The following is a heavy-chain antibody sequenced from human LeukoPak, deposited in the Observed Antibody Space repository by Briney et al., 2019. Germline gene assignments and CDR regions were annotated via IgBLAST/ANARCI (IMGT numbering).Heavy chain of an antibody. J-gene: IGHJ4*02. V-gene: IGHV3-23*01. CDR1: GFTFSGYA. CDR3: SKWAPGLTGKTGGGYFDY. Sequence: TGGSLRLSCAASGFTFSGYAMSWVRQAPGKGLEWVSAISGSGGDTYYADSVKGRFTISRDNSKNTLYLQMNSLRGEDTALYYCSKWAPGLTGKTGGGYFDYWGQGTLVTVSS. CDR2: ISGSGGDT. D-gene: IGHD1-14*01.